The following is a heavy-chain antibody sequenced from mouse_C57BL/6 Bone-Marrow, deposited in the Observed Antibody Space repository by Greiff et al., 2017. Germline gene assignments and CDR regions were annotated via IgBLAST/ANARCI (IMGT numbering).Heavy chain of an antibody. CDR1: GYSFTDYY. D-gene: IGHD2-1*01. V-gene: IGHV1-39*01. CDR3: ASYGNCESYFDY. J-gene: IGHJ2*01. Sequence: VQLQQSGPELVKPGSSVKLSCKASGYSFTDYYMNWVKQSNGQSLEWIGVINPNDCNTRYNQKFKDKATLTVDKSSSTAYMQLNSLTSEDSAVYYGASYGNCESYFDYWGKGTTLTVYS. CDR2: INPNDCNT.